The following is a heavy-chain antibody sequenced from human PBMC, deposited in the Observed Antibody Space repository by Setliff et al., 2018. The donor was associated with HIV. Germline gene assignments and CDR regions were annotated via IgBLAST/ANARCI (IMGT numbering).Heavy chain of an antibody. CDR3: ATSDYGGDSGHFQH. V-gene: IGHV5-51*01. D-gene: IGHD2-21*02. CDR2: IYPGNSDT. Sequence: GESLKISCKGSGYSFTNYWINWVRQMPGKGLEWMGIIYPGNSDTRYSPDFQGQVTISADKSISTAYLHWSSLKASDTAIYYCATSDYGGDSGHFQHWGQGTLVTVSS. CDR1: GYSFTNYW. J-gene: IGHJ1*01.